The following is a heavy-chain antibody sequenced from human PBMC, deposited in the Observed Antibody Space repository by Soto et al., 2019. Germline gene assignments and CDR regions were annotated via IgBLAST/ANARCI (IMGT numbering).Heavy chain of an antibody. CDR2: IYYSGST. CDR1: GGSISSYY. J-gene: IGHJ3*02. D-gene: IGHD4-4*01. CDR3: ARGPQAYTTFHI. V-gene: IGHV4-59*01. Sequence: QVQLQESGPGLVKPSETLSLTCTVSGGSISSYYWSWIRQPPGKGLEWIGYIYYSGSTNYNPSLKSRVTISVDTSKNQFSLKLSSVTAADTAVHYCARGPQAYTTFHIWGQWTMVTVSS.